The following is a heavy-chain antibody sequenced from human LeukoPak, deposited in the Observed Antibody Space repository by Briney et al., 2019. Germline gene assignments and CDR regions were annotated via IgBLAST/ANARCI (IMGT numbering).Heavy chain of an antibody. CDR1: GYTSTSYY. J-gene: IGHJ4*02. Sequence: ASVKVSCKASGYTSTSYYMHWVRQAPGQGLEWMGIINPSGGSTSYAQKFQGRVTMTRDMSTSTVYMELSSLRSEDTAVYYCARDPIPYSSGWYYFDYWGQGTLVTVSS. CDR3: ARDPIPYSSGWYYFDY. D-gene: IGHD6-19*01. CDR2: INPSGGST. V-gene: IGHV1-46*01.